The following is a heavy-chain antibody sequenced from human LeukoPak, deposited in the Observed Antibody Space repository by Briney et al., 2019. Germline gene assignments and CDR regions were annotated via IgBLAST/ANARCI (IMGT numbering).Heavy chain of an antibody. D-gene: IGHD2-2*01. CDR3: TRTTNYCSSTSCYPHRDYYYYGMDV. V-gene: IGHV3-49*04. J-gene: IGHJ6*02. Sequence: PGGSLRLSCAASRFIFSSYSMSWVRQAPGKGLEWVGFIRSKAYGGTTEYAASVKGRFTISRDDSKSIAYLQMNSLKTEDTAVYYCTRTTNYCSSTSCYPHRDYYYYGMDVWGQGTTVTVSS. CDR1: RFIFSSYS. CDR2: IRSKAYGGTT.